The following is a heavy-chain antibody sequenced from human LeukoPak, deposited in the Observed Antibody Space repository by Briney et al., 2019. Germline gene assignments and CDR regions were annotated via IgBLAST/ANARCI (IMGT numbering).Heavy chain of an antibody. CDR2: ISSTGTTI. CDR3: ARIQRTTAYGRFYNWFDP. CDR1: GFTFSDYY. J-gene: IGHJ5*02. V-gene: IGHV3-11*04. D-gene: IGHD1/OR15-1a*01. Sequence: GGSLRLSCAASGFTFSDYYMSWIRQAPGKGLEWVSYISSTGTTIYYADSVKGRFTISRDNAKNSLYLQMNSLRAEDTAVYYCARIQRTTAYGRFYNWFDPWGQGTLVTVSS.